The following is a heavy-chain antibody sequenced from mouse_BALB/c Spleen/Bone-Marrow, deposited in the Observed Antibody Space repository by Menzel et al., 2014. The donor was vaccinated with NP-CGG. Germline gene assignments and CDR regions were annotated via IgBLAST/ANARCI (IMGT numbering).Heavy chain of an antibody. D-gene: IGHD2-12*01. CDR1: GITFSNYS. J-gene: IGHJ2*01. Sequence: EVKLVESGGGLVQPGGSLKLSCAASGITFSNYSMSWIRQTPDKRLELVATINGNGGSSYYPDSVKGRFTISRDNAKNTLYLQMSSLKSEDTAMYYCARVAYYNVYFDYWGQGTTLTVSS. V-gene: IGHV5-6-3*01. CDR2: INGNGGSS. CDR3: ARVAYYNVYFDY.